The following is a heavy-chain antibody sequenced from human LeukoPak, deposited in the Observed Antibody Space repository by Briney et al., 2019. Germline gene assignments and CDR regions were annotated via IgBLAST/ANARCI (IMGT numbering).Heavy chain of an antibody. D-gene: IGHD2-2*01. Sequence: GRSLRLSCAASGFTFSSYGMHWVRQAPGKGLEWVAVMSYDGSNKYYADSVKGRFTISGDNSKNTLYLQMNSLRAEDTAVYYCAKDFPVPAALGGFDYWGQGTLVIVSS. J-gene: IGHJ4*02. CDR3: AKDFPVPAALGGFDY. V-gene: IGHV3-30*18. CDR1: GFTFSSYG. CDR2: MSYDGSNK.